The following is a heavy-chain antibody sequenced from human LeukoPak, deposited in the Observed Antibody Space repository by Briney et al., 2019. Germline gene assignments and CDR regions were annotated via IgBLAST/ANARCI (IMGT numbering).Heavy chain of an antibody. Sequence: GGSLRLSCAASGFTFSSYSMNWVRQAPGKGLEWVSYITGSINTIHYADSVKGRFTISRDNAKNSVYLQMNSLRAEDTAVYYCAELGITMIGGVWGKGTTVTISS. CDR3: AELGITMIGGV. V-gene: IGHV3-48*01. CDR2: ITGSINTI. D-gene: IGHD3-10*02. CDR1: GFTFSSYS. J-gene: IGHJ6*04.